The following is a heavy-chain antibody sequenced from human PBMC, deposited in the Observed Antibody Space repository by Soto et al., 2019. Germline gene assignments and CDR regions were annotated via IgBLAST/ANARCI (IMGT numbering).Heavy chain of an antibody. Sequence: RASVKVSCKASGYTFTSYGISWVRQAPGQGLEWMGWISAYNGNTNYAQKLQGRVTMTTDTSTSTAYMELRSLRSDDTAVYYCARGETYSSSCYGWFDPWGQGTLVTVS. V-gene: IGHV1-18*01. CDR3: ARGETYSSSCYGWFDP. D-gene: IGHD6-13*01. CDR2: ISAYNGNT. J-gene: IGHJ5*02. CDR1: GYTFTSYG.